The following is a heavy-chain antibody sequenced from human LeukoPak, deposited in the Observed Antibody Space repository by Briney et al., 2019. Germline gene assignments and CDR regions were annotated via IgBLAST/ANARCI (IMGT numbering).Heavy chain of an antibody. J-gene: IGHJ6*04. CDR3: ARVGGIRFLALPENV. Sequence: PGGSLRLSCAASGFTFSSYGMHWVRQAPGKGLEWVAVIWYDGSNKYYADSVKGRFTISRDNAKNSLYLQMNSLRAEDTAVYYCARVGGIRFLALPENVWGKGTTVTVSS. CDR2: IWYDGSNK. CDR1: GFTFSSYG. V-gene: IGHV3-33*01. D-gene: IGHD3-3*01.